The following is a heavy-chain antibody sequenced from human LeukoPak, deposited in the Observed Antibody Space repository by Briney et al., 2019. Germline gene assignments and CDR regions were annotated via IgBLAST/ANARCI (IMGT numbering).Heavy chain of an antibody. J-gene: IGHJ4*02. CDR3: ARDRNYYYDSNGYYQYYFDY. D-gene: IGHD3-22*01. Sequence: GGSLRLSCAASGFTFDDYGMSWVRQAPGKGLEWVSGINWNGGSTGYADSVKGRFTISRDNAKNSLYLQMNSLRAEDTALYYCARDRNYYYDSNGYYQYYFDYWGQGTLVTVSS. CDR1: GFTFDDYG. CDR2: INWNGGST. V-gene: IGHV3-20*04.